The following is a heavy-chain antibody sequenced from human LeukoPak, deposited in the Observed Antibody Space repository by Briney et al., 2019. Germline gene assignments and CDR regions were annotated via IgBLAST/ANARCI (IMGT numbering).Heavy chain of an antibody. CDR3: AREQLYYYYYYMDV. J-gene: IGHJ6*03. D-gene: IGHD6-6*01. V-gene: IGHV4-34*01. CDR1: GGSFSGYY. Sequence: PSETLSLTCAVYGGSFSGYYWSWIRQPPGKGLEWIGEINHSGSTNYNPSLKSRVTITEDTTNNQFPQKLSSVTAADTAVYYCAREQLYYYYYYMDVWGKGTTVTVSS. CDR2: INHSGST.